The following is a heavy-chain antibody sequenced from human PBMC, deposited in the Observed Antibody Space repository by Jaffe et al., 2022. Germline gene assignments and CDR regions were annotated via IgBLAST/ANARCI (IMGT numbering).Heavy chain of an antibody. CDR3: AAAIGTRVGATTGGVDTAYYFDY. V-gene: IGHV1-58*02. CDR2: IVVGSGNT. CDR1: GFTFTSSA. Sequence: QMQLVQSGPEVKKPGTSVKVSCKASGFTFTSSAMQWVRQARGQRLEWIGWIVVGSGNTNYAQKFQERVTITRDMSTSTAYMELSSLRSEDTAVYYCAAAIGTRVGATTGGVDTAYYFDYWGQGTLVTVSS. J-gene: IGHJ4*02. D-gene: IGHD1-26*01.